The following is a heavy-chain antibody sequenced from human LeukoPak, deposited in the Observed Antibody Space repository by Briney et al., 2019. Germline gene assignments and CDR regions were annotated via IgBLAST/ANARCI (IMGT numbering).Heavy chain of an antibody. CDR2: INPKSGGT. J-gene: IGHJ4*02. Sequence: ASVKVSCKASGYTFTGYYMHWVRQAPGQGLQWMGWINPKSGGTNYAQKFQGRVTMTRDTSISTAYMELSRLRSDDTAVYYCAKLTGIAAAGTDYWGQGTLVTVSS. V-gene: IGHV1-2*02. CDR3: AKLTGIAAAGTDY. CDR1: GYTFTGYY. D-gene: IGHD6-13*01.